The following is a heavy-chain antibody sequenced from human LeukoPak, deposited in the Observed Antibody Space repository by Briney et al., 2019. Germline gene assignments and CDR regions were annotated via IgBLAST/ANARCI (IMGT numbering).Heavy chain of an antibody. Sequence: PGGSLRLSCAASGFTFSSYAMSWVRLAPGKGLEWVSAISGSGGSTYYADSVKGRFTISRDNSKNTLYLQMNSLRAEDTAVYYSATHRGGSSLFDHFDYWGQGTLVTVSS. CDR3: ATHRGGSSLFDHFDY. J-gene: IGHJ4*02. D-gene: IGHD6-13*01. CDR2: ISGSGGST. V-gene: IGHV3-23*01. CDR1: GFTFSSYA.